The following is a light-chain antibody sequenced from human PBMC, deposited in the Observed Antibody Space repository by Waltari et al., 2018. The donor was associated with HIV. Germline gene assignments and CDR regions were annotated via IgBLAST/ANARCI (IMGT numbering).Light chain of an antibody. CDR1: PPTIVAPYT. J-gene: IGLJ1*01. CDR2: DNY. CDR3: QSYDASLGGWV. V-gene: IGLV1-40*01. Sequence: QSVLTHPPSLSAAPGQTVTLSCTAPPPTIVAPYTVPWYHQLPGTAPKLLIYDNYNWYSGVPDRFSASKSGTSASLAITGLQTEDEADYYCQSYDASLGGWVFGTGTKVTVL.